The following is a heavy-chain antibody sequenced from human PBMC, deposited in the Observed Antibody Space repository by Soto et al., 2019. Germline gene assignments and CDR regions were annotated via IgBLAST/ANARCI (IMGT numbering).Heavy chain of an antibody. CDR2: IIPMLGTP. J-gene: IGHJ6*02. D-gene: IGHD6-13*01. CDR1: GGTFRSYA. Sequence: ASVPVSCKASGGTFRSYAMNWVRQGTGQGLEWMGRIIPMLGTPNYAQKFQGRVKITADESSRTAYMELSSLRSDDTAVYYCARAVVITAAVYEYYGMDVWGQGTTVTVSS. V-gene: IGHV1-69*11. CDR3: ARAVVITAAVYEYYGMDV.